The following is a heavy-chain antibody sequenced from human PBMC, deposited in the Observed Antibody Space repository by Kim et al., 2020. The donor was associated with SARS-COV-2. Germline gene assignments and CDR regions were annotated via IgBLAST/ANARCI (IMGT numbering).Heavy chain of an antibody. Sequence: AQKFQGRVTMTRNTSISTAYMELSSLRSEDTAVYYCARGKWGYYYGMDVWGQGTTVTVSS. J-gene: IGHJ6*02. V-gene: IGHV1-8*01. CDR3: ARGKWGYYYGMDV. D-gene: IGHD1-26*01.